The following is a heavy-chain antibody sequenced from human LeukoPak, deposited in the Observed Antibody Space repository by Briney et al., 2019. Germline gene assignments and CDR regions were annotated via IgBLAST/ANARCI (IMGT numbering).Heavy chain of an antibody. CDR2: ISASGSAT. CDR3: AKDLHLRDFWSGYFDY. J-gene: IGHJ4*02. CDR1: GFIFSNYG. D-gene: IGHD3-3*01. Sequence: GGSLRLSCAASGFIFSNYGMNWVRQAPGKGLEWVAAISASGSATSYADSVRGRFTISRDNSKSTTYLQMNSLRAEDTAVFYCAKDLHLRDFWSGYFDYWGQGIPVTVSS. V-gene: IGHV3-23*01.